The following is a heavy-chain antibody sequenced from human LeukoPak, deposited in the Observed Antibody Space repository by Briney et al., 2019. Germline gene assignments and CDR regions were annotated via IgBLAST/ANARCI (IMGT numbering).Heavy chain of an antibody. J-gene: IGHJ4*02. CDR3: ARDKGETYYYDSSGYFGDY. D-gene: IGHD3-22*01. CDR1: GFTFSSYG. V-gene: IGHV3-30*02. Sequence: GGSLRLSCAASGFTFSSYGMHWVRQAPGKGLEWVAYIQYDRSNQQYAGSVKGRFSISRDNSKNTLSLQMNSLRAEDTAVYYCARDKGETYYYDSSGYFGDYWGQGTLVTVSS. CDR2: IQYDRSNQ.